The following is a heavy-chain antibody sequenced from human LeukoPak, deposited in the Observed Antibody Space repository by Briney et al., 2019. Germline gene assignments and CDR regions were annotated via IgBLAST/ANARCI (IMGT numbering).Heavy chain of an antibody. CDR2: ISSSSSSI. J-gene: IGHJ4*02. CDR1: GFIFSTYS. CDR3: ARSGYGSRWYFFDH. V-gene: IGHV3-48*02. Sequence: QPGGSLRLSCAASGFIFSTYSINWVRQAPGKGLEWVSHISSSSSSIYYADSVKGRFSISRDNAKNSLYLQMNRLRDEDTAVYYCARSGYGSRWYFFDHWGQGTLVTVSS. D-gene: IGHD6-13*01.